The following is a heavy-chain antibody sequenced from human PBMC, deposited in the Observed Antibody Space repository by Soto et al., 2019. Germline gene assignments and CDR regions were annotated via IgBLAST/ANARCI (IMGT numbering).Heavy chain of an antibody. V-gene: IGHV4-59*01. Sequence: QVQLQESGPGLVKPSETLSLTCTVSGGSISSYYWSWIRQPPGKGLEWIGYIYYSGSTNYSPSLKSRVTISVATSKHQFSLNLSSVTAADTAVYYCAREGVSSSWYYYYALDVWGQGTTVTVSS. J-gene: IGHJ6*02. CDR3: AREGVSSSWYYYYALDV. CDR2: IYYSGST. CDR1: GGSISSYY. D-gene: IGHD6-13*01.